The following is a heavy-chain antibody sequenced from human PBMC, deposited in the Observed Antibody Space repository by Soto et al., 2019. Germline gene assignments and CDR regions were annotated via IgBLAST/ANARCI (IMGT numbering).Heavy chain of an antibody. V-gene: IGHV3-66*01. CDR1: GFTVSSNY. D-gene: IGHD3-10*01. J-gene: IGHJ4*02. Sequence: EVQLVESGGGLVQPGGSLRLSCAASGFTVSSNYMSWVRQAPGKGLEWVSVIYSGGSTYYADSVKGRFTISRDNSKNTLYLQMNSLRAEDTAVYYCARDTTGVIGLGCWGQGTLVTVSS. CDR2: IYSGGST. CDR3: ARDTTGVIGLGC.